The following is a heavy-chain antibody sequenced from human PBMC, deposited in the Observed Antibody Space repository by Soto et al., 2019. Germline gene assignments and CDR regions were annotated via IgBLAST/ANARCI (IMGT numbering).Heavy chain of an antibody. D-gene: IGHD5-18*01. Sequence: QLQLQESGSGLVKPSQTLSLTCAVSGGSISSGGYSWSWIRQPPGKGLEWIGYIYHSGSTYYNPSLESRVTISVDRSKNQFSLKLSSVTAADTAVYYCARGDSRDYYYYGMDVWGQGTTVTVSS. V-gene: IGHV4-30-2*01. CDR2: IYHSGST. CDR1: GGSISSGGYS. J-gene: IGHJ6*02. CDR3: ARGDSRDYYYYGMDV.